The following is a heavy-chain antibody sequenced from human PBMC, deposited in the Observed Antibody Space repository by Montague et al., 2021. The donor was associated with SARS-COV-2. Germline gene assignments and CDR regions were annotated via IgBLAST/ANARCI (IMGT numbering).Heavy chain of an antibody. Sequence: CAISGDSVASNSATWNWVRQSPSRDHEWLGRTYYRSKWYNDYAVSVRGRVTINPDTSKNQFSLQLNSVTPEDTAIYYCTSGREGNYNVMDVWGQGTTVTVSS. D-gene: IGHD1-1*01. CDR1: GDSVASNSAT. V-gene: IGHV6-1*01. CDR2: TYYRSKWYN. CDR3: TSGREGNYNVMDV. J-gene: IGHJ6*02.